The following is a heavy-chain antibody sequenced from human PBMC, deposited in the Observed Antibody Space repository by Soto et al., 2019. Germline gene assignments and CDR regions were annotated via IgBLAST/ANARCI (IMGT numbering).Heavy chain of an antibody. V-gene: IGHV4-59*01. D-gene: IGHD3-22*01. J-gene: IGHJ4*02. CDR2: IDDSGST. CDR3: ASLATFYYDSSGYHDY. Sequence: SETLSLTCTVCGGSISSYYWSWIRQPPGKGLEWSGEIDDSGSTNYNPSLKSRVTISVDTSKNQFSLKLSSVTAADTAVYYCASLATFYYDSSGYHDYWGQGTLVTVSS. CDR1: GGSISSYY.